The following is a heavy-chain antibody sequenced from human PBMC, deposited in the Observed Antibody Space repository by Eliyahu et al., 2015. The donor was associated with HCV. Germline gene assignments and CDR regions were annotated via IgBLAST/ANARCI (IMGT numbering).Heavy chain of an antibody. V-gene: IGHV4-31*03. D-gene: IGHD6-13*01. CDR2: IYYSGST. CDR1: GGSIXSGGYY. J-gene: IGHJ4*02. Sequence: QVQLQESGPGLVKPSQTLSLTCTVXGGSIXSGGYYWXWIRQHPGKGLEWIGYIYYSGSTYYNPSLKSRVTISVDTSKNQFSLKLSSVTAADTAVYYCARVGISSSWYEQRDYWGQGTLVTVSS. CDR3: ARVGISSSWYEQRDY.